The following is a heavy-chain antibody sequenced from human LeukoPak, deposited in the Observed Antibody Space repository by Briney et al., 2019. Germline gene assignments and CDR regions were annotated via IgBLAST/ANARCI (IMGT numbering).Heavy chain of an antibody. CDR3: ARDNYGGSSWYYFDY. CDR2: IWYDGSNK. V-gene: IGHV3-33*01. D-gene: IGHD6-13*01. Sequence: PGGSLRLSCAASGFTFSSYDMHWVRQAPGKGLEWVAVIWYDGSNKYYADSVKGRFTISRDNSKNTLYLQMNSLRAEDTAVYYCARDNYGGSSWYYFDYWGQGTLVTVSS. CDR1: GFTFSSYD. J-gene: IGHJ4*02.